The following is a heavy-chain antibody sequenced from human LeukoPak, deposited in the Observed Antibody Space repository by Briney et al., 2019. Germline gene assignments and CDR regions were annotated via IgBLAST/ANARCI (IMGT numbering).Heavy chain of an antibody. J-gene: IGHJ6*02. CDR3: ARDHYYDYGMDV. CDR1: GGTFSSYA. CDR2: MNPNSGNT. Sequence: ASVKVSCKASGGTFSSYAINWVRQATGQGLEWMGWMNPNSGNTGYAQKFQGRVTMTRNTSISTAYMELSSLRSEDTAVYYCARDHYYDYGMDVWVQGTTVTVS. V-gene: IGHV1-8*02.